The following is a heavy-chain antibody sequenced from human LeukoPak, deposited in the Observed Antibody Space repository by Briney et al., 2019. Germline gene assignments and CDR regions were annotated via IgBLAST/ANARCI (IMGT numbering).Heavy chain of an antibody. J-gene: IGHJ3*02. CDR1: GYTLTELS. CDR3: ATPSAYYYDSSGENDAFDI. CDR2: FDPEDGET. D-gene: IGHD3-22*01. V-gene: IGHV1-24*01. Sequence: ASVKVSCKVSGYTLTELSMHWVRQAPGKGLEWMGGFDPEDGETIYAQKFQGRVTMTEDTSTDTAYMELSSLRSEDTAVYYCATPSAYYYDSSGENDAFDIWGQGTMVTVSS.